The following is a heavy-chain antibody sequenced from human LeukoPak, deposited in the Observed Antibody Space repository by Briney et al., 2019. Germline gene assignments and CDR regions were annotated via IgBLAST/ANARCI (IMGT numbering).Heavy chain of an antibody. CDR1: GGSISSYY. J-gene: IGHJ5*02. CDR2: IYYSGST. V-gene: IGHV4-59*08. CDR3: ARHYYDSSGSLDWFDP. Sequence: SETLSLTCTVSGGSISSYYWSWIRQPPGKGLEWIGYIYYSGSTNYNPSLKSRVTISVDTSKNQFSLKLSSVTAADTAVYYCARHYYDSSGSLDWFDPWGQGTLVTVSP. D-gene: IGHD3-22*01.